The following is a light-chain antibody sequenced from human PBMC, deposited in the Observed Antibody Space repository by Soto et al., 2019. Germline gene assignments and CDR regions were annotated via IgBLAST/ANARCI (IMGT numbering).Light chain of an antibody. V-gene: IGKV1-5*01. CDR1: QSISSW. CDR3: QQSYSTLRT. J-gene: IGKJ1*01. Sequence: DIQMTQSPSTLSASVGERVTITCRASQSISSWLAWYQQKPGKAPKLLIYAASTLESGVPSRFSATVSGTEFSLTITSLQPEDFATYYCQQSYSTLRTFGQGTKVDIK. CDR2: AAS.